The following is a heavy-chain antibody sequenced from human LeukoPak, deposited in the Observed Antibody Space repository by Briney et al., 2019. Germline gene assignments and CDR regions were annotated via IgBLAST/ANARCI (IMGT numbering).Heavy chain of an antibody. J-gene: IGHJ3*02. CDR2: ISSSSSYI. Sequence: GGSLRLSCAASGFTFSSYSMNWVRQAPGKGLEWVSSISSSSSYIYYADSVKGRFTISRDNAKNSLYLQMNSLRAEDTAVYYCTRDLSSSLFDAFDIWGQGTMVTVSS. CDR1: GFTFSSYS. CDR3: TRDLSSSLFDAFDI. D-gene: IGHD6-13*01. V-gene: IGHV3-21*01.